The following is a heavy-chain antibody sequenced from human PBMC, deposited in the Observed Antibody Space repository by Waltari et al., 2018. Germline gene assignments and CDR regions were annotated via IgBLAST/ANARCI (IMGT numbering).Heavy chain of an antibody. D-gene: IGHD4-17*01. J-gene: IGHJ4*02. CDR3: ASSVYGDSRSLDY. Sequence: QVQLVQSGAEVKKPGASVKVSCKASGYTFTSYDINWVRQATGQGLEWMGWMNPISGNTVYAQKCQGRVTITRNTSISTAYMELSSLRSEDTAVYYCASSVYGDSRSLDYWGQGTLVTVSS. CDR2: MNPISGNT. CDR1: GYTFTSYD. V-gene: IGHV1-8*03.